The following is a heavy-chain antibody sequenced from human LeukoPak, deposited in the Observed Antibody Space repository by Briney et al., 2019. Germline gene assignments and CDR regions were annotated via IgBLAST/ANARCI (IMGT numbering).Heavy chain of an antibody. V-gene: IGHV3-21*01. CDR3: ARGDYYDSSGYYPGVDY. D-gene: IGHD3-22*01. CDR1: GFTFSSYS. J-gene: IGHJ4*02. Sequence: GGPLRLSCAASGFTFSSYSMNWVRQAPGKGLEWVSSISSSSSYIYYADSVKGRFTISRDNAKNSLYLQMNSLRAEDTAVYYCARGDYYDSSGYYPGVDYWGQGTLVTVSS. CDR2: ISSSSSYI.